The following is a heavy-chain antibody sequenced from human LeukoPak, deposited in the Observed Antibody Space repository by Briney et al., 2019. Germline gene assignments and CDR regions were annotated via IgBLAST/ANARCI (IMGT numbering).Heavy chain of an antibody. CDR2: INSDGSRT. V-gene: IGHV3-74*01. J-gene: IGHJ4*02. CDR3: ARASGYPFDY. D-gene: IGHD3-3*01. CDR1: VLTFSSYW. Sequence: GWSLRLSCAGSVLTFSSYWRHWVRQAPGKGRVWVSRINSDGSRTSYAGSGKGPFPISRDNAKNPLYLKMNSLRAEDTAVYYCARASGYPFDYWGQGTLVTVSS.